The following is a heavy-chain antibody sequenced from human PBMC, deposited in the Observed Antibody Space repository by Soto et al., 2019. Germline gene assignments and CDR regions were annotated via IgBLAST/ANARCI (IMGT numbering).Heavy chain of an antibody. V-gene: IGHV3-23*01. Sequence: EVQLLESGGGLVQPGGSLRLSCAASGFTFGTYAMNWVRQAPGKGLEWVSGISGPGGSIYYADSVKGRVTISRDNSNNTLYLQINSLRAEDTAVYYCAKDLMVGPGDYFDSWGQGTLVTVSS. J-gene: IGHJ4*02. CDR1: GFTFGTYA. D-gene: IGHD2-8*01. CDR2: ISGPGGSI. CDR3: AKDLMVGPGDYFDS.